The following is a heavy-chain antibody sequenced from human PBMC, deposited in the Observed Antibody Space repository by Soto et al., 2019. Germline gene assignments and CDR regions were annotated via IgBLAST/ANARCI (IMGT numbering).Heavy chain of an antibody. D-gene: IGHD6-13*01. CDR3: AKLQSWRALDY. V-gene: IGHV3-23*01. CDR2: ISVSGSGP. Sequence: EVLLLESGGGLVQPGGSLRLSCAASGFTFSNYDMGWVRQAPGKGLELVSFISVSGSGPYYADSVKGLFTISRDNAENTLYLQMNSLRVEDTAVYYCAKLQSWRALDYWGQGTLVTVSS. J-gene: IGHJ4*02. CDR1: GFTFSNYD.